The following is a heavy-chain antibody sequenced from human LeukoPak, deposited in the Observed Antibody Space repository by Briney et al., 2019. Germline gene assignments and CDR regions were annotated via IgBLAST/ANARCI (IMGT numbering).Heavy chain of an antibody. CDR3: ARDGRRVERWLQSRAFDAFDI. J-gene: IGHJ3*02. D-gene: IGHD5-24*01. CDR2: VYTSGST. CDR1: VGSISGYY. Sequence: SRTLSPSSTVSVGSISGYYWSGIRQPAGKGLEWIGRVYTSGSTNYNPSLKSRVTMSVDTSKNQFSLKLSSVTAADTAVYYCARDGRRVERWLQSRAFDAFDIWGQGTMVTVSS. V-gene: IGHV4-4*07.